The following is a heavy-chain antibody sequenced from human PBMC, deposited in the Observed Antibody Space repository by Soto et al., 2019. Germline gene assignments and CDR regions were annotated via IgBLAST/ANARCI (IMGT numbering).Heavy chain of an antibody. CDR3: ARDGYSSSWSSYYYYYYGMDV. CDR1: GFTFSSYA. D-gene: IGHD6-13*01. V-gene: IGHV3-30-3*01. CDR2: ISYDGSNK. J-gene: IGHJ6*02. Sequence: TGGSLRLSCAASGFTFSSYAMHWVRQAPGKGLEWVAVISYDGSNKYYADSVKGRFTISRDNSKNTLYLQMNSLRAEDTAVYYCARDGYSSSWSSYYYYYYGMDVWGQGTTVTVSS.